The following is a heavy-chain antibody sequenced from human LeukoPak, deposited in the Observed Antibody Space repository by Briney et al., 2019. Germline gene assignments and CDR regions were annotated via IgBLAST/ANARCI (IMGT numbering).Heavy chain of an antibody. CDR2: IIPILGIA. J-gene: IGHJ4*02. Sequence: SVKVSCKASGGTFSSYAISWVRQAPGQGLEWMGRIIPILGIANYAQKFQGRVTITADKSTGTAYMELSSLRSEDTAVYYCARDIPDGVGWGQGTLVTVSS. CDR3: ARDIPDGVG. V-gene: IGHV1-69*04. CDR1: GGTFSSYA. D-gene: IGHD2-21*01.